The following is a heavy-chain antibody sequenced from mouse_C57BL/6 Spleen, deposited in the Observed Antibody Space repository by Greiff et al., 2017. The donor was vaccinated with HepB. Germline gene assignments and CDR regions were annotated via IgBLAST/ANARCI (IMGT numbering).Heavy chain of an antibody. CDR3: ARGDVYYGSSYGYFDY. D-gene: IGHD1-1*01. CDR1: GYTFTSYG. J-gene: IGHJ2*01. V-gene: IGHV1-81*01. Sequence: VQLQQSGAELARPGASVKLSCKASGYTFTSYGISWVKQRTGQGLEWIGEIYPRSGNTYYNEKFKGKATLTADKSSSTAYMELRSLTSEDSAVYVCARGDVYYGSSYGYFDYWGQGTTLTVSS. CDR2: IYPRSGNT.